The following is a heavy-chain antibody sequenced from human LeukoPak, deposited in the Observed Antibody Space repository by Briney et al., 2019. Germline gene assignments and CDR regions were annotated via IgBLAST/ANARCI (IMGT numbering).Heavy chain of an antibody. CDR1: GYTFTSYD. J-gene: IGHJ3*02. D-gene: IGHD6-19*01. V-gene: IGHV1-8*01. CDR2: MNPNSGNT. CDR3: ASRLAGLDAFDI. Sequence: ASVKVSCKASGYTFTSYDINWARQATGQGLEWMGWMNPNSGNTGYAQKFQGRVTMTRNTSISTAYMELSSLRSEDTAVYYCASRLAGLDAFDIWGQGTMVTVSS.